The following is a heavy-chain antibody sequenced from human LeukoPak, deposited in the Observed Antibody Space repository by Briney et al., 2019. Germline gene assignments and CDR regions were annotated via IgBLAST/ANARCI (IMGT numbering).Heavy chain of an antibody. V-gene: IGHV1-2*06. CDR1: GYTFTGYY. CDR3: ATHSRSLYYFDY. D-gene: IGHD1-26*01. J-gene: IGHJ4*02. CDR2: INPNSGGT. Sequence: ASVKVSCKASGYTFTGYYMHWVRQAPGQGLEWMGRINPNSGGTNYAQKFQGRVTMTRDTSISTAYMELSRLRSDDTAVYYCATHSRSLYYFDYWGQGTLVTVSS.